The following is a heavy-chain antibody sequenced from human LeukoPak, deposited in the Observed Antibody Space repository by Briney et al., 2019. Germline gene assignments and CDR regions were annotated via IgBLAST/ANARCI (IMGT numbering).Heavy chain of an antibody. CDR1: GFTFSSYA. CDR2: VSTGGRST. V-gene: IGHV3-23*01. CDR3: ALGPLETKYISSWGPAY. J-gene: IGHJ4*02. Sequence: PGGSLSLSCAASGFTFSSYAMSWVRQAPGKGLESVSTVSTGGRSTYYAASVKGRFTISRDNSKNTLYLQMYSLRAEDTAVYYCALGPLETKYISSWGPAYWGQGTLVTVSS. D-gene: IGHD6-13*01.